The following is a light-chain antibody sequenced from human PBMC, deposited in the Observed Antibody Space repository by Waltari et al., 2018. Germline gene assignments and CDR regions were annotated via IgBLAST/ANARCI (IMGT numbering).Light chain of an antibody. J-gene: IGLJ2*01. V-gene: IGLV2-14*01. Sequence: QSALTQPASVSGSPGQSITISCTGTSSDVGGYNYVPWYQQHPGKAPKLIIYDVSNRPSGVSNRFSGSKSGNTASLTISGLQAEDEADYYCSSYTSSRTLIFGGGTKLTVL. CDR1: SSDVGGYNY. CDR3: SSYTSSRTLI. CDR2: DVS.